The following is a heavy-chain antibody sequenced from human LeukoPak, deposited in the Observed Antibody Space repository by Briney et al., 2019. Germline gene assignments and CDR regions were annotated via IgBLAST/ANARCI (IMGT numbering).Heavy chain of an antibody. CDR2: IIPILGIA. D-gene: IGHD3-22*01. Sequence: GASVKVSCKASGGTFSSYAISWVRQAPGQGLEWMGRIIPILGIANYAQKFQGRVTITADKSTSTAYMELSSLRSEDTAVYYCARSYDSSGYAFGYWGQGTLVTVSS. V-gene: IGHV1-69*04. J-gene: IGHJ4*02. CDR3: ARSYDSSGYAFGY. CDR1: GGTFSSYA.